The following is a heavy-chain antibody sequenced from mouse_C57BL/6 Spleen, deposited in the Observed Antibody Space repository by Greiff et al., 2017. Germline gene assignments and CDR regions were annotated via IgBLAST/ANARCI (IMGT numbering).Heavy chain of an antibody. V-gene: IGHV5-6*01. D-gene: IGHD1-1*01. CDR2: ISSGGSYT. CDR3: ARLYGSSRYYAMDY. CDR1: GFTFSSYG. J-gene: IGHJ4*01. Sequence: EVQLVESGGDLVKPGGSLKLSCAASGFTFSSYGMSWVRQTPDQRLEWVATISSGGSYTYYPDSVKGRFTISTDHAKNTLYLQMSSLKSEDTAMYYCARLYGSSRYYAMDYWGQGTSVTVSS.